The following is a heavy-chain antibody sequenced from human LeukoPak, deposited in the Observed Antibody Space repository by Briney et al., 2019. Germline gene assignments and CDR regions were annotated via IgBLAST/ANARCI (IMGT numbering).Heavy chain of an antibody. CDR3: AREASYYFDY. J-gene: IGHJ4*02. D-gene: IGHD6-6*01. CDR2: ISSSGSTI. Sequence: PGGSLRLSCAASGFIFSSYSMNWVRQAPGKGLEWVSYISSSGSTIFYADSVKGRFTISRDNAENSLYLLMNSLRAEDTAVYYCAREASYYFDYWGQGTLVTVSS. CDR1: GFIFSSYS. V-gene: IGHV3-48*04.